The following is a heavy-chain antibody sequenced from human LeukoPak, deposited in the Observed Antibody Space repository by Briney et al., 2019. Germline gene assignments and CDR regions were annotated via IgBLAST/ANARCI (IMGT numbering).Heavy chain of an antibody. CDR3: AKQEGSGWYRAYYYYYGMDV. J-gene: IGHJ6*02. Sequence: GGSLRLSCAASGFTFSSYAMSWVRQAPGKGLEWVSAISDSGGSTYYADSVKGRFTISRDNSKNTLYLQMNSLRAEDTAVYYCAKQEGSGWYRAYYYYYGMDVWGQGTTVTVSS. CDR2: ISDSGGST. D-gene: IGHD6-19*01. V-gene: IGHV3-23*01. CDR1: GFTFSSYA.